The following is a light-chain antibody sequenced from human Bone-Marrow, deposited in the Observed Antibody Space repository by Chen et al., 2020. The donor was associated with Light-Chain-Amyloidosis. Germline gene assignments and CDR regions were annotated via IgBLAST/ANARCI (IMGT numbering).Light chain of an antibody. V-gene: IGLV3-25*03. CDR3: QSADSSGTYEVI. Sequence: SYELTQPPSVSVSPGQTARITCSGDDLPTKYAYWYQQKPGPAPVLVIHRDTERPSGISERFSGCSSGTAATLTISGVQAEDEADYHCQSADSSGTYEVIFGGGTKLTVL. J-gene: IGLJ2*01. CDR2: RDT. CDR1: DLPTKY.